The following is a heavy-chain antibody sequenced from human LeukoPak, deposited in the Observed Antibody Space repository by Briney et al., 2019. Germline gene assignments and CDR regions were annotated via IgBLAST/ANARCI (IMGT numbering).Heavy chain of an antibody. V-gene: IGHV3-7*03. CDR1: GFTFSSYW. J-gene: IGHJ4*02. CDR2: IKQDGSEK. Sequence: QPGGSLRLSCAASGFTFSSYWMSWVRQAPGKGLEWVANIKQDGSEKYYVDSVKGRFTISRDNAKNSLYLQMNSLRAEDTAVYYCARVRCSGGSCYFDYFDYWGQGTLVTVSS. D-gene: IGHD2-15*01. CDR3: ARVRCSGGSCYFDYFDY.